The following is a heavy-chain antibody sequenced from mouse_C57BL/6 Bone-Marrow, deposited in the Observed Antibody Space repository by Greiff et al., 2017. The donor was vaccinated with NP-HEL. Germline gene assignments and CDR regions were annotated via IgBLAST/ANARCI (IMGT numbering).Heavy chain of an antibody. D-gene: IGHD1-1*01. Sequence: QVQLQQSGAELARPGASVKMSCKASGYTFTSYTMHWVKQRLGQGLEWIGYINPSSGYTKYNQKFKDKATLTADKSSSTAYMQLSSLTSEDSAVYYCAINYYGSSLDWFAYWGQGTLVTVSA. V-gene: IGHV1-4*01. CDR1: GYTFTSYT. J-gene: IGHJ3*01. CDR2: INPSSGYT. CDR3: AINYYGSSLDWFAY.